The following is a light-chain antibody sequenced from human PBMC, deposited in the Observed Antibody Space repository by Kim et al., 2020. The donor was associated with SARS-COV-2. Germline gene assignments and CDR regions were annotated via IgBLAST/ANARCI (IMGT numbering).Light chain of an antibody. J-gene: IGLJ2*01. V-gene: IGLV3-1*01. Sequence: SYELTQPPSVSVSPGQTVSITCSGDKLGDKSACWYRQKPGQSPVVVIYEDKKRPSGIPERFSGSNSGNTATLTISGTQAMDEADYYCQAWDSSTVVFGGGTKVTVL. CDR1: KLGDKS. CDR2: EDK. CDR3: QAWDSSTVV.